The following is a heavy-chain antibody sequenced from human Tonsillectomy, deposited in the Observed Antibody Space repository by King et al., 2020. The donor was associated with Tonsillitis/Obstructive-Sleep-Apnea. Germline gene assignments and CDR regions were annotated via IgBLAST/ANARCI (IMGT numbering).Heavy chain of an antibody. Sequence: VQLVESGAEVKKPGASVNVSCTASGYTFTSYYMHWVRQAPGHGLEWMGIINPSGGSTSYAQKFQGRVTMTRDTSTSTVYMELSSLRSEDTAVYYCARDPHDYGDYAAFDIWGQGTMVTVSS. CDR1: GYTFTSYY. CDR2: INPSGGST. D-gene: IGHD4-17*01. V-gene: IGHV1-46*01. CDR3: ARDPHDYGDYAAFDI. J-gene: IGHJ3*02.